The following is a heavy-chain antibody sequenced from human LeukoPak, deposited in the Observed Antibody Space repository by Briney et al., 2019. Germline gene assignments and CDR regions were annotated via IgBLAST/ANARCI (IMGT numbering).Heavy chain of an antibody. Sequence: ASVKVSCKASGYTFTSYDMHWVRQAPGQGLEWMGIINPSGDSTSYAQKFQGRVTMTRDTSTSTVYMELSSLRSEDTAVYYCASVLYCGADCYSGRYFFDYWGQGALVTVSS. CDR3: ASVLYCGADCYSGRYFFDY. J-gene: IGHJ4*02. D-gene: IGHD2-21*02. CDR1: GYTFTSYD. CDR2: INPSGDST. V-gene: IGHV1-46*01.